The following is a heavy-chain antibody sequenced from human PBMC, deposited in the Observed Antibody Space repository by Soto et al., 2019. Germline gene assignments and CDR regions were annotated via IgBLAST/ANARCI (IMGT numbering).Heavy chain of an antibody. CDR3: TRGGNYYFDY. CDR1: GFTFSTSW. D-gene: IGHD1-7*01. CDR2: INGDGGTI. Sequence: GGSLRLSCAASGFTFSTSWIHWVRQAPGKGLVWVSRINGDGGTINYADSVKGRFTISRDNAKNTVYLQMNSLSADDTAVYYCTRGGNYYFDYGGQGTLVTVSS. V-gene: IGHV3-74*01. J-gene: IGHJ4*02.